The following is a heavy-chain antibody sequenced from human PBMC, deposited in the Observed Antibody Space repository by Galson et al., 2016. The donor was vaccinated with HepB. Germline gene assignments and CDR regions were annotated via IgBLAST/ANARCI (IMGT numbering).Heavy chain of an antibody. V-gene: IGHV3-49*03. CDR2: MRSKTYGGTT. J-gene: IGHJ4*02. CDR3: ARGDPAYRPYYFNY. D-gene: IGHD4-11*01. Sequence: SLRLSCATSGFTSGAYVMRWFRQAPGKGLEWVGFMRSKTYGGTTEYAPPVTARFTISRDNSKSLAYLQMSSLNTVDTAVYYWARGDPAYRPYYFNYWGQGTLVAVSS. CDR1: GFTSGAYV.